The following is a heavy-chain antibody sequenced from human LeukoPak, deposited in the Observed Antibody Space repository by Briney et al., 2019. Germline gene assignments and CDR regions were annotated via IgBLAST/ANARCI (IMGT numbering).Heavy chain of an antibody. D-gene: IGHD3-10*01. CDR2: INSDGSST. V-gene: IGHV3-74*01. J-gene: IGHJ5*02. CDR1: GLTISSHW. CDR3: ARGRGPYGWFDP. Sequence: GGSLRLSCAASGLTISSHWMHWVRQVPGKGLVWVSRINSDGSSTNYADSVKGRLTISRDNAKNTLYLQMNSLRAEDSAVYYCARGRGPYGWFDPWGQGTLVTVSS.